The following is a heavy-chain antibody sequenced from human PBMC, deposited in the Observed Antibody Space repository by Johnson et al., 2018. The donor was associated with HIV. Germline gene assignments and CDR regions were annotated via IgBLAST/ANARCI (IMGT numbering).Heavy chain of an antibody. Sequence: QVQLVESGGGVVQPGRSLRLSCAASGFTFSSYGMHWVRQAPGKGLEWVAVISYDGSNKYYADSVKGRFTISRDNSKNTLYLQMNSLRAEDTAVYYCASYCSGGSCYRRSPSDAFDIWGQGTMVTVSS. J-gene: IGHJ3*02. CDR3: ASYCSGGSCYRRSPSDAFDI. CDR2: ISYDGSNK. V-gene: IGHV3-30*03. D-gene: IGHD2-15*01. CDR1: GFTFSSYG.